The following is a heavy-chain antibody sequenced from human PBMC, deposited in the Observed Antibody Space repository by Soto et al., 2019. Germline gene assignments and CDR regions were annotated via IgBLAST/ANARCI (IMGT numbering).Heavy chain of an antibody. CDR1: GFTFSSYA. V-gene: IGHV3-23*01. CDR2: ISNNGDTA. CDR3: AKSRVFIGAIVTLLDS. Sequence: EVQLLESGGGLVQPGGSLTLSCATSGFTFSSYAMVWVRQAAEKGLEWVASISNNGDTAYYADSVKGRFTISIGNSANSLYLQMSCRRADAAALYFCAKSRVFIGAIVTLLDSWGQGTQVTVSS. J-gene: IGHJ4*02. D-gene: IGHD2-21*02.